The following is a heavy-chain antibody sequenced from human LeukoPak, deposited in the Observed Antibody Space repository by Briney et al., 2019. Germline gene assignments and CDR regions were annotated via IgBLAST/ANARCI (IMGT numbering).Heavy chain of an antibody. CDR3: ARYGSQLELGTLW. Sequence: GGSLRLSCAASGFTFSSYSMNWVRQAPGKGLEWVSSISSSSSYIYYADSVKGRFTISRDNAKNSLYLQMNSLRAEDTAVYYCARYGSQLELGTLWWGQGTLVTVSS. J-gene: IGHJ4*02. CDR1: GFTFSSYS. CDR2: ISSSSSYI. D-gene: IGHD1-1*01. V-gene: IGHV3-21*01.